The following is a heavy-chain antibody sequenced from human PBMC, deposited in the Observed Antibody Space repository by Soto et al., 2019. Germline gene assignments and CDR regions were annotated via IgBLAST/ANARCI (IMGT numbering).Heavy chain of an antibody. D-gene: IGHD3-10*01. V-gene: IGHV1-3*01. Sequence: VKFSCKASGYTFTSYAMHWVRQAPGQRLEWMGWINAGNGNTKYSQKFQGRVTITWDTSASTAYMELSSLRSEDTAVYYCARETMVRGVMAPGSFDYWGQGTLVTVSS. J-gene: IGHJ4*02. CDR2: INAGNGNT. CDR3: ARETMVRGVMAPGSFDY. CDR1: GYTFTSYA.